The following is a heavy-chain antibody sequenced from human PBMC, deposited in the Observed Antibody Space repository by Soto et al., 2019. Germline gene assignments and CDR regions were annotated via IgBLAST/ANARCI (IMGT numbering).Heavy chain of an antibody. CDR1: GGSISSGGYY. CDR3: ARDSPYTVTTGAFDI. Sequence: QVQLQESGPGPVKPSQTLSLTCTVSGGSISSGGYYWSWIRQHPGKGLEWIGYIYYSGSTYYNPSLKSRVTISVDTSKNQFSLKLSSVTAADTAVYYFARDSPYTVTTGAFDIWGQGTMVTVSS. V-gene: IGHV4-31*03. J-gene: IGHJ3*02. CDR2: IYYSGST. D-gene: IGHD4-4*01.